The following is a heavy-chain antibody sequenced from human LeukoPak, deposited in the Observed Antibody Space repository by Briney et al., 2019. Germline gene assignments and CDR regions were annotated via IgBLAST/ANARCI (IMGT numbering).Heavy chain of an antibody. J-gene: IGHJ5*02. V-gene: IGHV4-34*01. D-gene: IGHD3-3*01. Sequence: PSETLSLTCAVYGVSFSGYSWSWIRQPPGKGLEWIGEINHSGSTNYNPSLKSRVTISVDMSKNQFSLKLSSVTAADTAVYYCASSTIFGVVANWFDPWGQGTLVTVSS. CDR2: INHSGST. CDR1: GVSFSGYS. CDR3: ASSTIFGVVANWFDP.